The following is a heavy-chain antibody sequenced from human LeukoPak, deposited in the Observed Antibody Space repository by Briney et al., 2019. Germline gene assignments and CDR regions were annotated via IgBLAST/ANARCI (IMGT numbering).Heavy chain of an antibody. J-gene: IGHJ4*02. D-gene: IGHD3-10*01. CDR1: GGSFSGYY. Sequence: PSETLSLTCALYGGSFSGYYWSWIRQPPGKGLEWIGEINRSGSTNYNPSLKSRVTISVDTSKNQFSLKLSSVTAADTAVYFCARHVGNSGSGSYLTYFDYWGQGTLVTVSS. CDR3: ARHVGNSGSGSYLTYFDY. V-gene: IGHV4-34*01. CDR2: INRSGST.